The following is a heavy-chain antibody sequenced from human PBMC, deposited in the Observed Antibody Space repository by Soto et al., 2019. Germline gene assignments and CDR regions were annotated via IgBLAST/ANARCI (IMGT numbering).Heavy chain of an antibody. CDR1: GGSISNNNYH. J-gene: IGHJ6*02. V-gene: IGHV4-39*01. CDR3: ARQYYYDSSGYYLRFGHYYYYGMDV. D-gene: IGHD3-22*01. CDR2: IYYRGNT. Sequence: PSETLSLTCSVSGGSISNNNYHWGWIRQPPGKGLEWMGSIYYRGNTYYNPSLRSRITISVDTSRNQFSLALSSVTAADTAVYYCARQYYYDSSGYYLRFGHYYYYGMDVWGQGTTVTVSS.